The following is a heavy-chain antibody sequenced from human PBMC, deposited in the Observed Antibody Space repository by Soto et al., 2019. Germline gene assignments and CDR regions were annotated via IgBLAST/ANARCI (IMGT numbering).Heavy chain of an antibody. J-gene: IGHJ4*02. D-gene: IGHD1-7*01. V-gene: IGHV3-11*06. CDR2: ISSSSSYT. Sequence: GGSLRLSCAASGFTFSDYYMSWIRQAPGKGLEWVSYISSSSSYTNYADSVKGRFTISRDNAKNSLYLQMNSLRAEDTAVYYCARVHGITGTTGPFDYWGQGTLVTVSS. CDR3: ARVHGITGTTGPFDY. CDR1: GFTFSDYY.